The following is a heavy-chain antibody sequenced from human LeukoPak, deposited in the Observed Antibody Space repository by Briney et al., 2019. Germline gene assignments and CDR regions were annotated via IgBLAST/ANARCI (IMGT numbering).Heavy chain of an antibody. J-gene: IGHJ4*02. CDR2: INTNTGNP. V-gene: IGHV7-4-1*02. D-gene: IGHD5-12*01. Sequence: ASVKVSCKASGYTFTRYAMNWVRQAPGQGLEWMGWINTNTGNPTYAQGFTGRFVFSLDTPVSTTYLQISSLKADDTAVYYCARDLSSGYELDCWGQGTLVTVSS. CDR3: ARDLSSGYELDC. CDR1: GYTFTRYA.